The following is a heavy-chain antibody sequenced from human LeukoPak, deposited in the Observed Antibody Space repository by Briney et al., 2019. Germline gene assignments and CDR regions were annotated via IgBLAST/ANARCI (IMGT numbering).Heavy chain of an antibody. Sequence: GGSLRLSCAASGFTFSSYCMSWVRQAPGKGLEWVANIKQDGSEKYYVDSVRGRFTISRDNAKNSLYLQMNSLRAEDTAVYYCASLAPYRYRGGYYYYYMDVWGKGTTVTVSS. J-gene: IGHJ6*03. V-gene: IGHV3-7*01. CDR2: IKQDGSEK. CDR3: ASLAPYRYRGGYYYYYMDV. CDR1: GFTFSSYC. D-gene: IGHD3-16*02.